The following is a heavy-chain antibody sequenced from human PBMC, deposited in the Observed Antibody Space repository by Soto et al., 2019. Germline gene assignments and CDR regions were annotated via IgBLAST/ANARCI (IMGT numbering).Heavy chain of an antibody. CDR1: GGTFSSYS. Sequence: GASVHVSCKSSGGTFSSYSISWVRQAPGQGLEWMGGIIPLFGTADYAQKFQGRVTITADESTSTAYMELSSLRSEDTAVYYCARVREYSSSSGPYYFDYWGQGTLVTVSS. D-gene: IGHD6-6*01. J-gene: IGHJ4*02. CDR3: ARVREYSSSSGPYYFDY. CDR2: IIPLFGTA. V-gene: IGHV1-69*13.